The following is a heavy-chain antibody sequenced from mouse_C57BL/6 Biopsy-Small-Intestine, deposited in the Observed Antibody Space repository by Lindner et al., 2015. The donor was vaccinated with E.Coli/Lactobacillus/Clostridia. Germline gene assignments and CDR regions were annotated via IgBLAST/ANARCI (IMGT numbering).Heavy chain of an antibody. V-gene: IGHV1-62-2*01. D-gene: IGHD1-1*01. CDR1: GYTFTEYT. Sequence: VQLQESGAELMKPGASVKLSCKATGYTFTEYTIHWVKQRSGQGLEWIGWFYPGSGSIKYNEKFKDKATLTADKSSSTVYMELSRLTSEDSAVYFCARGDYGSSYGYFDVWGTGTTVTVSS. J-gene: IGHJ1*03. CDR3: ARGDYGSSYGYFDV. CDR2: FYPGSGSI.